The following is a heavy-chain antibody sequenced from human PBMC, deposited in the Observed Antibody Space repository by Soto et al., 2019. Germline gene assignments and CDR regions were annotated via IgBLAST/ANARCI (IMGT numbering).Heavy chain of an antibody. D-gene: IGHD2-15*01. CDR1: GYTFTSYD. CDR3: APQAHPGYSSD. V-gene: IGHV1-8*01. Sequence: ASVKVSCKASGYTFTSYDINWVRQAPGQGLEWVGWINPTSEYTAHAQKFQGRVTLTREISTATAYMELSSLTSEDTAVYFCAPQAHPGYSSDWGPGTQVTVSS. CDR2: INPTSEYT. J-gene: IGHJ4*02.